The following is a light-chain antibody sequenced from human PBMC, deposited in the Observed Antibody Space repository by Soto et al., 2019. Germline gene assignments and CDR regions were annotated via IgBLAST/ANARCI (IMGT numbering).Light chain of an antibody. V-gene: IGKV2-24*01. Sequence: DSVMTQTPLSSPVTLGKPASISCRSSQSLVHSDGNTYLSWLQQRPGQPPRRLIYKISDRFSGVPDRYSGSEAVTDFALKISSVEADDSVVYYSMQATQLPHTCGQGTKLEIK. J-gene: IGKJ2*01. CDR2: KIS. CDR1: QSLVHSDGNTY. CDR3: MQATQLPHT.